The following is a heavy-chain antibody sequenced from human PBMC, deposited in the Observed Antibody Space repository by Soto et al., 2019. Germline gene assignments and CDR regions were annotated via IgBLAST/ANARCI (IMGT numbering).Heavy chain of an antibody. D-gene: IGHD6-13*01. Sequence: PGGSLRLSCAASGFTFSNAWMNWVRQAPGKGLEWVGRIKSRTDGGTTDYAAPVKGRFTISRDDSRKTLYVEMNSLKTEDTAVYYCVTDLVNSSSWYRYAFDIWGQGTMVTVSS. CDR1: GFTFSNAW. V-gene: IGHV3-15*07. CDR2: IKSRTDGGTT. J-gene: IGHJ3*02. CDR3: VTDLVNSSSWYRYAFDI.